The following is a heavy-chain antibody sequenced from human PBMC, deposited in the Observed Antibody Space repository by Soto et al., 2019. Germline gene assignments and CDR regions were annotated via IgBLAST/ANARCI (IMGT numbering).Heavy chain of an antibody. CDR1: GGSISSGGYY. V-gene: IGHV4-31*03. CDR2: IYYSGST. Sequence: PSETLSLTCTVSGGSISSGGYYWSWIRQHPGKGLEWIGYIYYSGSTYYNPSLKSRVTISVDTSKNQFSLKLSSVTAADTAVYYCARDSPNYYDSSGPAFDIWGQGTMVTVSS. CDR3: ARDSPNYYDSSGPAFDI. D-gene: IGHD3-22*01. J-gene: IGHJ3*02.